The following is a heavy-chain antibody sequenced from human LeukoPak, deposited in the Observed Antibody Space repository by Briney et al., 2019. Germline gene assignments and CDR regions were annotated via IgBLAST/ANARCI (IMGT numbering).Heavy chain of an antibody. CDR2: ISYDGSNK. V-gene: IGHV3-30*04. J-gene: IGHJ4*02. Sequence: PGGSLRLSCAASGFTFSSYAMHWVRQAPGKGLEWVAVISYDGSNKYYADSVKGRFTISRDNSKNTLYLQMNSLRAEDTAVYYCARDGAWDGYNSWGQGTLVTVSS. D-gene: IGHD5-24*01. CDR1: GFTFSSYA. CDR3: ARDGAWDGYNS.